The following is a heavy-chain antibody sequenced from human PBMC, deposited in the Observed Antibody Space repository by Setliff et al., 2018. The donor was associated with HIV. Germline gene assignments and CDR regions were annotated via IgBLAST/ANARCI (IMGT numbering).Heavy chain of an antibody. CDR3: ARAGKRITIFGVVIIPVRVGDYFDY. D-gene: IGHD3-3*01. J-gene: IGHJ4*02. CDR2: INPSGGST. CDR1: GYTFTSYY. V-gene: IGHV1-46*03. Sequence: ASVKVSCKASGYTFTSYYMHWVRQAPGQGLEWMGIINPSGGSTSYAQKFQGRVTMTRDTSTSTVYMELSSLGSEDTAVYYCARAGKRITIFGVVIIPVRVGDYFDYWGQGTLVTVSS.